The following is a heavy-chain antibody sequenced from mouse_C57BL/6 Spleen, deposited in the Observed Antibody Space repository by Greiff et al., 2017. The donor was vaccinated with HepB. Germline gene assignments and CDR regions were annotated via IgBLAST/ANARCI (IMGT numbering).Heavy chain of an antibody. Sequence: QVQLQQSGAELARPGASVKLSCKASGYTFTSYGISWVKQRTGQGLEWIGEIYPRSGNTYYNKKFKGKATLTADKSSSTAYMELRSLTSEDSAVYFCARRTTVPVDYWGQGTSVTVSS. CDR1: GYTFTSYG. V-gene: IGHV1-81*01. D-gene: IGHD1-1*01. CDR2: IYPRSGNT. J-gene: IGHJ4*01. CDR3: ARRTTVPVDY.